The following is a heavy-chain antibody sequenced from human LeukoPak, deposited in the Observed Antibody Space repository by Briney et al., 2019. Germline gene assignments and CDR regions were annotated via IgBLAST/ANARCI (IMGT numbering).Heavy chain of an antibody. J-gene: IGHJ3*02. CDR1: GFTFSSYA. V-gene: IGHV3-23*01. CDR2: ISGSGGST. D-gene: IGHD4-17*01. Sequence: GGSLRLSCAASGFTFSSYAMSWVRQAPGKGLEWASAISGSGGSTYYADSVKGRFTISRDNAKNSLYLQMNSLRAEDTAVYYCARYGDTSAFDIWGQGTMVTVSS. CDR3: ARYGDTSAFDI.